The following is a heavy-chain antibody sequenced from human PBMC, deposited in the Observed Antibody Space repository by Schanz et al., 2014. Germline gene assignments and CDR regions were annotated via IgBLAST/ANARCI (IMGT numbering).Heavy chain of an antibody. CDR2: ISGTSSHI. CDR3: ARDKGGYYPFDY. V-gene: IGHV3-11*06. J-gene: IGHJ4*02. D-gene: IGHD3-3*01. CDR1: GFTFSDNF. Sequence: QVQLVESGGGLVKPGGSLRLSCAASGFTFSDNFMSWIRQAPGKGLEWVSCISGTSSHIYYADSVRGRFTISRDNAENSLYLQMNSLRAEDTAVYYCARDKGGYYPFDYWGQGTLVTVSS.